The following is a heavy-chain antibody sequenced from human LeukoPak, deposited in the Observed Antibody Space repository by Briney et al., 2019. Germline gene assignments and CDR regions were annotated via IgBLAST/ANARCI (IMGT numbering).Heavy chain of an antibody. D-gene: IGHD1-1*01. CDR1: GFTLSIYW. V-gene: IGHV3-7*01. J-gene: IGHJ3*02. Sequence: GGSLRLSCAASGFTLSIYWMTWVRQAPGKGLEWVANIRQDGNDEYYVDSVKGRFTISRGNAKQSLYLQMNSLRVEDTAVYYCARVYSWLDAFDMWGQGTMVTVSS. CDR3: ARVYSWLDAFDM. CDR2: IRQDGNDE.